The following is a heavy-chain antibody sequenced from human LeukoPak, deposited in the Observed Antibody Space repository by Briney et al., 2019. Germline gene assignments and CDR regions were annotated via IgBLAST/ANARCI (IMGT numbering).Heavy chain of an antibody. V-gene: IGHV3-23*01. CDR1: GFTFSSYA. CDR2: ISGSGGST. D-gene: IGHD6-13*01. J-gene: IGHJ4*02. Sequence: PGGSLRLSCAASGFTFSSYAMSWVRQAPGKGLEWVSAISGSGGSTYYADSVKGRFTISRDNSKNTLYLQMNSLRAEDTAVYYCAKDITSGYSSSWYEGDYWGQGTLVTVSS. CDR3: AKDITSGYSSSWYEGDY.